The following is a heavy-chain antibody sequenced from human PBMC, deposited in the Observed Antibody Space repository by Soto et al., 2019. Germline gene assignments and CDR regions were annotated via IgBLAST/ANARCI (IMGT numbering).Heavy chain of an antibody. CDR1: GGTFSSYA. J-gene: IGHJ5*02. D-gene: IGHD3-10*01. V-gene: IGHV1-69*01. CDR2: IIPIFGTA. CDR3: ARGEVRGAAWDWFDP. Sequence: QVQLVQSGAEVKKPGSSVKVSCKASGGTFSSYAISWVRQAPGQGLEWTGGIIPIFGTANYAQKFQGRVTITAAESTSTAYMELSSLRSEDTAVYYCARGEVRGAAWDWFDPWGQGTLVTVSS.